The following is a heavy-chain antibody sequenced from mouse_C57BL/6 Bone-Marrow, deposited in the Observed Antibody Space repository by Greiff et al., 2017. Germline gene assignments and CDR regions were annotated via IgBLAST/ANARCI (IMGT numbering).Heavy chain of an antibody. J-gene: IGHJ3*01. Sequence: QVQLKESGAELVRPGTSVKVSCKASGYAFTNYLIEWVKQRPGQGLEWIGVINPGSGGTNYNEKFKGKATLTADKSSSTAYMQLSSLTSEDSAVYFCARHYSNFFAYWGQGTLVTVSA. V-gene: IGHV1-54*01. CDR1: GYAFTNYL. CDR2: INPGSGGT. CDR3: ARHYSNFFAY. D-gene: IGHD2-5*01.